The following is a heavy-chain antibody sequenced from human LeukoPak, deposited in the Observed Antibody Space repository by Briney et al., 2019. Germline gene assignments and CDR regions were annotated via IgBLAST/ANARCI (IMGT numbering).Heavy chain of an antibody. D-gene: IGHD5-12*01. J-gene: IGHJ6*02. V-gene: IGHV3-30-3*01. CDR3: ARDQHSGYDYRSGYYYYGMDV. CDR2: ISYDGSNK. Sequence: GGSLRLSCAASGFTFSSYAMSWVRQAPGKGLEWVAVISYDGSNKYYADSVKGRFTISRDNSKNTLYLQMNSLRAEDTAVYYCARDQHSGYDYRSGYYYYGMDVWGQGTTVTVSS. CDR1: GFTFSSYA.